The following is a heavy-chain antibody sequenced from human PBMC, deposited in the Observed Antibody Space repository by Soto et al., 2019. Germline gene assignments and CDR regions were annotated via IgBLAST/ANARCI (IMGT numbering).Heavy chain of an antibody. J-gene: IGHJ3*02. V-gene: IGHV3-48*02. Sequence: PGGSLRLSCAASGFTFSSYSMNWVRQAPGKGLEWVSYISSSSSTIYYADSVKGRFTISRDNAKNSLYLQMNSLRDEDTAVYYCARDRRKTYYDILTGSIDAFDIWGQGTMVTVSS. D-gene: IGHD3-9*01. CDR1: GFTFSSYS. CDR2: ISSSSSTI. CDR3: ARDRRKTYYDILTGSIDAFDI.